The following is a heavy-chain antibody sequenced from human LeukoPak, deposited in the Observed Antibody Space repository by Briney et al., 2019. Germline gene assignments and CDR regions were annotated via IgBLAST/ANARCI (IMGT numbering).Heavy chain of an antibody. CDR1: GFTFSRSA. J-gene: IGHJ4*02. CDR3: ARKYSNAWSFDY. Sequence: GGSLRLSCAASGFTFSRSAMNWVRQAPGKGLEWVSVIYSDGSTKYADSVKGRFTISRDNSKNTLYFEMNSLRAEDTAVYYCARKYSNAWSFDYWGQGTLVTVSS. CDR2: IYSDGST. V-gene: IGHV3-53*01. D-gene: IGHD6-6*01.